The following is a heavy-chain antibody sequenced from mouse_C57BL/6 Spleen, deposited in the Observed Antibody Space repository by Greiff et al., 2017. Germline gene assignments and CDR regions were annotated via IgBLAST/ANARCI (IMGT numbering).Heavy chain of an antibody. CDR2: ISSGSSTI. Sequence: EVKLVESGGGLVKPGGSLKLSCAASGFTFSDYGMHWVRQAPVKGLEWVAYISSGSSTIYYADTVKGRFTISRDNAKNTLFLQMTSLRSEDTAMYYCARRFSNYEGYYAMDYWGQGTSVTVSS. D-gene: IGHD2-5*01. CDR1: GFTFSDYG. V-gene: IGHV5-17*01. CDR3: ARRFSNYEGYYAMDY. J-gene: IGHJ4*01.